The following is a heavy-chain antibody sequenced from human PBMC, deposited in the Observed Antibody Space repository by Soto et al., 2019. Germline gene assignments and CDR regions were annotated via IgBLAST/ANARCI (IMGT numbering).Heavy chain of an antibody. V-gene: IGHV4-4*02. J-gene: IGHJ4*02. Sequence: QVQLQESGPGLVKPSGTLSLTCVVSSRSISSNWWSWVRQPPGKGLEWIGEVNHDGRTNTNPSLASRVTMSVYKSGNQFSLNLNSVSAADTAVYYCAGSTSYRLDYWGQGTLVTVSS. CDR3: AGSTSYRLDY. CDR2: VNHDGRT. D-gene: IGHD3-16*02. CDR1: SRSISSNW.